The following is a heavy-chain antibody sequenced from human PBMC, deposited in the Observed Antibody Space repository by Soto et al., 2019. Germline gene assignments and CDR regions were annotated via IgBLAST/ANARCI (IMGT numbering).Heavy chain of an antibody. J-gene: IGHJ6*02. Sequence: ASVKVSCKASGYTFTSYAMHWGGQAPGQRLEWMGWINAGNGNTKYSQKFQGRVTITRDTSASTAYMELSSLRSEDTAVYYCARGVRSYYYYGMEVWGQGTTVTVSS. CDR2: INAGNGNT. CDR1: GYTFTSYA. D-gene: IGHD3-16*01. CDR3: ARGVRSYYYYGMEV. V-gene: IGHV1-3*01.